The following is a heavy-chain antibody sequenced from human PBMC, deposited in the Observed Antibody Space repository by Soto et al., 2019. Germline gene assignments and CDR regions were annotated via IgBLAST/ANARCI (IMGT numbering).Heavy chain of an antibody. Sequence: LRLSCAASGFTFSSYAMNWVRQAPGKGLEWVSAISGSGGSTYYADSVKGRFTISRDNSKNTLYLQMNSLRAEDTAVYYCAKVWADWEYFDYWGQGTLVTVSS. D-gene: IGHD1-26*01. J-gene: IGHJ4*02. V-gene: IGHV3-23*01. CDR1: GFTFSSYA. CDR2: ISGSGGST. CDR3: AKVWADWEYFDY.